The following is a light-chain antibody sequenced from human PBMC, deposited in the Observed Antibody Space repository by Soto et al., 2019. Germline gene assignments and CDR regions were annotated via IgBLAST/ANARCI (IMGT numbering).Light chain of an antibody. Sequence: EIVLTQSPGTLSLSPWERATLSCRASQSVSSRSLAWYQQKPGQAPRLLMYDASSRTTGIPDRFSGSGSGTDFTLTISRLEPEDCAVYYCQQYSSSRTFGQGTKVDI. CDR3: QQYSSSRT. J-gene: IGKJ1*01. V-gene: IGKV3-20*01. CDR2: DAS. CDR1: QSVSSRS.